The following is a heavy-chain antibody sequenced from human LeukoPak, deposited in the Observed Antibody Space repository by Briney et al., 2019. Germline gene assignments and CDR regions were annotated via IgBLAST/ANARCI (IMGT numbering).Heavy chain of an antibody. J-gene: IGHJ4*02. Sequence: PGGSLRPSCAASGFTFSSYAMHWVRQAPGKGLEWVAVISYDGSNKYYADSVKGRFTISRDNDKNSLSLQMNSLRAEDTALYYCAKDKFLSIAVADYWGQGTLVTVSS. CDR1: GFTFSSYA. V-gene: IGHV3-30-3*01. D-gene: IGHD6-19*01. CDR2: ISYDGSNK. CDR3: AKDKFLSIAVADY.